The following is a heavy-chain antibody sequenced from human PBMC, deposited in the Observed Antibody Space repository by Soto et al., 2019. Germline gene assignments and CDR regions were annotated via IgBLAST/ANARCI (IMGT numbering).Heavy chain of an antibody. V-gene: IGHV3-15*01. J-gene: IGHJ4*02. CDR3: TTLRVDFLIAVAGSY. CDR1: GFTFSNAW. Sequence: EVQLVESGGGLVKPGGSLRLSCAASGFTFSNAWMSWVRQAPGKGLEWVGRIKSKTDGGTTDYAAPVKGRFTISRDDSKNTLYLQMNSLKTEDTAVYYCTTLRVDFLIAVAGSYWGQGTLVTVSS. D-gene: IGHD6-19*01. CDR2: IKSKTDGGTT.